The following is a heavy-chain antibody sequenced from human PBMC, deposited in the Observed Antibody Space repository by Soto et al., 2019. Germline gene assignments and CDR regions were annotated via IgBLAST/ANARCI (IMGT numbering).Heavy chain of an antibody. CDR1: GGSISSGGYY. Sequence: SETLSLTCTVSGGSISSGGYYWSWIRQHPGKGLEWIGYIYYSGSTYYNPSLKSLVTISVDTSKNQFSLKLSSVTAADTAVYYCARGQVITIFGVVIMENYYYYYMDVWGKGTTVTVSS. CDR3: ARGQVITIFGVVIMENYYYYYMDV. V-gene: IGHV4-31*01. D-gene: IGHD3-3*01. CDR2: IYYSGST. J-gene: IGHJ6*03.